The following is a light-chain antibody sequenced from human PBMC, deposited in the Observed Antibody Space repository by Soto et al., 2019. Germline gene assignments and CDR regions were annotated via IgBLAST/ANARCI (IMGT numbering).Light chain of an antibody. CDR2: DAS. CDR1: QSVSSY. V-gene: IGKV3-11*01. Sequence: IVLTQSPATLSLSPGERATGSCRASQSVSSYLDWYQKKHGQAPRLLIYDASNRATGIPARLSGSGYGTDLTITISSIENEDFEVYYCQQRSNWPITFGQGTRLEIK. J-gene: IGKJ5*01. CDR3: QQRSNWPIT.